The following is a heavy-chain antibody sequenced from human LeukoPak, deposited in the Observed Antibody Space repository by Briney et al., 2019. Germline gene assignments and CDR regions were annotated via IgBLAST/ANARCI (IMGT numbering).Heavy chain of an antibody. CDR3: ARGRTGYCSGGSCEPFDY. CDR1: GFTFSRYS. D-gene: IGHD2-15*01. V-gene: IGHV3-48*01. Sequence: GGSLRLSCAASGFTFSRYSMNWVRQAPGKGLEWVSYISSSSSTIYYADSVKGRFTISRDNAKNSLYLQMNSLRAEDTAVYYCARGRTGYCSGGSCEPFDYWGQGTLVTVSS. CDR2: ISSSSSTI. J-gene: IGHJ4*02.